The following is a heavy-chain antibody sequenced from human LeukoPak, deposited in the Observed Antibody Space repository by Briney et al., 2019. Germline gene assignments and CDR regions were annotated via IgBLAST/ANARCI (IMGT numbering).Heavy chain of an antibody. CDR1: GFTFRNYG. V-gene: IGHV3-33*02. J-gene: IGHJ6*02. CDR2: MWYDGSNK. D-gene: IGHD3-10*01. CDR3: VRHTGGFPLGAMDV. Sequence: GGSLRLSCAASGFTFRNYGMHGVRQAPGKGLEWVAFMWYDGSNKYYTDSAKGRFTISRDNSKNTLFLQMNSLRLEDTAVYYCVRHTGGFPLGAMDVWGQETSVTASS.